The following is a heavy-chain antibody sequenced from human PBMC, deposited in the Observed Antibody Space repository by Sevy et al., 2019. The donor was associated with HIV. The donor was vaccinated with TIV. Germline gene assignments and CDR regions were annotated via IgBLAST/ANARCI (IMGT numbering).Heavy chain of an antibody. CDR3: ARGHTAMVTDYYYYGMDV. CDR2: IIPIFGTA. V-gene: IGHV1-69*13. Sequence: SEKVSCKASGGTFSSYAISWVRQAPGQGLEWMGGIIPIFGTANYAQKFQGRVTITADESTSTAIMELSSLRSEDTAVYYCARGHTAMVTDYYYYGMDVWGQGTTVTVSS. D-gene: IGHD5-18*01. J-gene: IGHJ6*02. CDR1: GGTFSSYA.